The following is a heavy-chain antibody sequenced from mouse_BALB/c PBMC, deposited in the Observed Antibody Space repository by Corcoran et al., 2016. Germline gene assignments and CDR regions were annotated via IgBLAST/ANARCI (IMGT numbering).Heavy chain of an antibody. CDR3: ARDQAWFAY. CDR1: GYTFTNYG. Sequence: QIQLVQSGPELKKPGETAKISCKASGYTFTNYGMNWVKQAPGKGLKWMGWINTYTGEPTYADDFKGRFAFSLETSASTAYLQINNLKNEDMATYFCARDQAWFAYWGQGTLVTVSA. V-gene: IGHV9-1*02. J-gene: IGHJ3*01. CDR2: INTYTGEP.